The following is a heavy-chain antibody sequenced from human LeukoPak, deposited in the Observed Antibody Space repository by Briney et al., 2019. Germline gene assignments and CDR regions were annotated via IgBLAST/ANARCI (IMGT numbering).Heavy chain of an antibody. D-gene: IGHD2-21*02. CDR1: GFTFSNYG. CDR2: IQYDESNK. Sequence: TGGSLRLSCAASGFTFSNYGIHWVRQAPGKGLEWVAFIQYDESNKYYADSVKGRFTISRDNSKNTLYLQMNSLRAEDTAVYYCAKTPYCGGDCYHTFDYWGQGTLVTVSS. V-gene: IGHV3-30*02. J-gene: IGHJ4*02. CDR3: AKTPYCGGDCYHTFDY.